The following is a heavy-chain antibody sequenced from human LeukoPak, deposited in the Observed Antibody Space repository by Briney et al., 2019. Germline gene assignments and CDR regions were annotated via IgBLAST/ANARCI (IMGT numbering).Heavy chain of an antibody. CDR3: ARLFGGWESSSWYDI. V-gene: IGHV5-51*01. D-gene: IGHD6-13*01. J-gene: IGHJ4*02. CDR1: GYTFISYW. Sequence: PGESLKISCKGSGYTFISYWIGWVRQMPGKGLEWMGIIYPGDSDTRYSPSFQGQVTISADKSISTAYLQWSSLKASDTAMYYCARLFGGWESSSWYDIWGQGTLVTVSS. CDR2: IYPGDSDT.